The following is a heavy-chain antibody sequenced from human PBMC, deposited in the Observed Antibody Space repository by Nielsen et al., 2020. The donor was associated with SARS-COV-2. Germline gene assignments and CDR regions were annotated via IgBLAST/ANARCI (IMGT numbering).Heavy chain of an antibody. CDR1: GFTVSSNY. CDR2: IYSGGST. Sequence: GGSLRLFCAASGFTVSSNYMSWVRQAPGTGLEWVSVIYSGGSTYYADSVKGRFTISRDISKNTLYLQMNSLRVEDTAVYYCASHYCSSTSCPDYYYMDVWGKGTTVTVSS. V-gene: IGHV3-66*04. J-gene: IGHJ6*03. CDR3: ASHYCSSTSCPDYYYMDV. D-gene: IGHD2-2*01.